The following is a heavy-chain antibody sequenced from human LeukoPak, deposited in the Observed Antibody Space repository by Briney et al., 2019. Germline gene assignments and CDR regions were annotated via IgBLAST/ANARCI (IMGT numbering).Heavy chain of an antibody. J-gene: IGHJ6*03. CDR2: IYTSGST. Sequence: SETLSLTCADSGGSISSYYWSWIWQPAGKALEWIGRIYTSGSTNYNPSLKSRVTMSVDTSKNQFSLKLSSVTAADTAVYYCARDNGMVRGVIYYYYMDVWGKGTTVTVSS. CDR1: GGSISSYY. V-gene: IGHV4-4*07. CDR3: ARDNGMVRGVIYYYYMDV. D-gene: IGHD3-10*01.